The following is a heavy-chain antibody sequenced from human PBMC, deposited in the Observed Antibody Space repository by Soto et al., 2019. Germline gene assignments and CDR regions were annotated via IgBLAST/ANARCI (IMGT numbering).Heavy chain of an antibody. CDR3: ARGLRNYYDRSGLHY. V-gene: IGHV3-48*03. Sequence: GGSLRLSCVVSEFTLSNYEMNWVRQAPGKGLEWVSYISYTGSTIYYADSVRGRFTISRDNSKNSLYLQMNSLRAEDTAVYYCARGLRNYYDRSGLHYWGQGTLVTVSS. J-gene: IGHJ4*02. D-gene: IGHD3-22*01. CDR2: ISYTGSTI. CDR1: EFTLSNYE.